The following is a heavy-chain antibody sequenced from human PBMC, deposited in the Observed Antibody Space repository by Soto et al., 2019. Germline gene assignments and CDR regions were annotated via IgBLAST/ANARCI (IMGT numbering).Heavy chain of an antibody. V-gene: IGHV3-30*18. J-gene: IGHJ4*02. CDR3: AKENIYYFDY. CDR1: GFTFSSYG. CDR2: ISYDGSNK. Sequence: PGGSLRLSCAASGFTFSSYGMHWVRQAPGKGLEWVAVISYDGSNKYYADSVKGRFTISRDNSKNTLYLQMNSLRAEDTAVYYCAKENIYYFDYWGKGTLVTVSS. D-gene: IGHD3-9*01.